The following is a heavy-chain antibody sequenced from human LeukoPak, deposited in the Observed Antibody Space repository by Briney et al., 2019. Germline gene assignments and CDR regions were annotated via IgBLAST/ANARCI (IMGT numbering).Heavy chain of an antibody. V-gene: IGHV1-69*13. CDR2: IIPIFGTA. CDR3: ARVSQVPAAIWWWSGPIYAFDI. J-gene: IGHJ3*02. D-gene: IGHD2-2*01. Sequence: SVKVSCKASGYTFTSYYMHWVRQAPGQGLEWMGGIIPIFGTANYAQKFQGRVTITADESTSTAYMELSSLRSEDTAVYYCARVSQVPAAIWWWSGPIYAFDIWGQGTMVTVSS. CDR1: GYTFTSYY.